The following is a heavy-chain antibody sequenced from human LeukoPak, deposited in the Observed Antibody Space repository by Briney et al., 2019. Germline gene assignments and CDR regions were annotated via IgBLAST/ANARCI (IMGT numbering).Heavy chain of an antibody. CDR3: AKARGAGLS. J-gene: IGHJ5*02. V-gene: IGHV3-23*01. CDR1: GGSISSSSYY. D-gene: IGHD6-13*01. CDR2: ISGSGGST. Sequence: PSETLSLTCTVSGGSISSSSYYWGWIRQPPGKGLEWVSAISGSGGSTYYADSVKGRFTISRDNSKNTLYLQMNSLRAEDTAVYYCAKARGAGLSWGQGTLVTVSS.